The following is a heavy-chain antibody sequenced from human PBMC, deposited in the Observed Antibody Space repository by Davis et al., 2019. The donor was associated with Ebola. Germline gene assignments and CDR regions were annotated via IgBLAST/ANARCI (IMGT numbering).Heavy chain of an antibody. D-gene: IGHD2-15*01. J-gene: IGHJ6*02. Sequence: YTGSTNYNPSLKSRVTMSLDTSKNQFSLSLRSVTAADTAIYYCARDRWGHCSGGTCYHGMDVWGQGTTVTVSS. CDR3: ARDRWGHCSGGTCYHGMDV. V-gene: IGHV4-59*01. CDR2: YTGST.